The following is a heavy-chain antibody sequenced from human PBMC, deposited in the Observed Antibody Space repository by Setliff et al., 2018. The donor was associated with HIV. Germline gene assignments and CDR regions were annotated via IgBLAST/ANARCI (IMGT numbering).Heavy chain of an antibody. V-gene: IGHV4-4*02. J-gene: IGHJ4*02. D-gene: IGHD2-21*01. Sequence: SETLSLTCTVSGDSIDSPHCWSWVRQSLEKGLEWIGEVCQRGGINYYPFFWSRAIISMDKPRSYFSLRLTSVTAADTAIYYCARDNALIRAPFEYWGQGALVTVSS. CDR1: GDSIDSPHC. CDR2: VCQRGGI. CDR3: ARDNALIRAPFEY.